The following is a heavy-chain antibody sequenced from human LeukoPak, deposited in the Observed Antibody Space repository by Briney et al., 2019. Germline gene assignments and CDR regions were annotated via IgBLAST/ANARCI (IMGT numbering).Heavy chain of an antibody. J-gene: IGHJ4*02. CDR1: GGSFSGYY. CDR2: INHSGST. D-gene: IGHD6-19*01. CDR3: ARGWKGLVQSFDY. Sequence: SETLSLTCAVYGGSFSGYYWSWIREPPGKGLEWIGEINHSGSTNYNPSLKSRVTISVDTSKNQFSLKLSSVTAADTAVYYCARGWKGLVQSFDYWGQGTLVPVSS. V-gene: IGHV4-34*01.